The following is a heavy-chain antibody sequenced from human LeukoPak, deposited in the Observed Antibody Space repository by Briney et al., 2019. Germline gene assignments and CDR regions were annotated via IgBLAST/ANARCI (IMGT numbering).Heavy chain of an antibody. CDR1: GFTFSTAS. CDR3: AKTTFGYSSGRSPGWPIDY. V-gene: IGHV3-23*01. D-gene: IGHD6-25*01. J-gene: IGHJ4*02. CDR2: FDTGFGT. Sequence: PGGSLRLSCAASGFTFSTASLHWVRQAPGRGLEWVSAFDTGFGTYYPDSLRGRFTISRDNSKNTVYMQMNSLRDEDTALYYCAKTTFGYSSGRSPGWPIDYWGQGTVVTVSS.